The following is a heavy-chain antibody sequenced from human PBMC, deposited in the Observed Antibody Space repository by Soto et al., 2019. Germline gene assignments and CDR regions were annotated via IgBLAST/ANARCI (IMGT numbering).Heavy chain of an antibody. V-gene: IGHV1-18*01. J-gene: IGHJ6*02. CDR3: ASPYYDILTYGMDV. D-gene: IGHD3-9*01. CDR2: ISAYNGNT. Sequence: ASVKVSCKASGYTFTSYGISWVRQAPGQGLEWMGWISAYNGNTNYAQKLQGRVTMTTDTPTSTAYMELRSLRSDDTAVYYCASPYYDILTYGMDVWGQGTTVTVS. CDR1: GYTFTSYG.